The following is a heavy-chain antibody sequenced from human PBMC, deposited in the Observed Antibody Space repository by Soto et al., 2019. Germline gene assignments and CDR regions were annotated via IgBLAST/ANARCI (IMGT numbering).Heavy chain of an antibody. CDR3: ARDHDSYAAKKFDY. D-gene: IGHD2-2*01. CDR1: GGTFSSYA. V-gene: IGHV1-69*13. Sequence: GASVKVSCKASGGTFSSYAISWVRQAPGQGLEWMGGIIPIFGTANYAQKFQGRVTITADESTSTAYMELSSLRSDDTAVYYCARDHDSYAAKKFDYWGQGTLVTVSS. CDR2: IIPIFGTA. J-gene: IGHJ4*02.